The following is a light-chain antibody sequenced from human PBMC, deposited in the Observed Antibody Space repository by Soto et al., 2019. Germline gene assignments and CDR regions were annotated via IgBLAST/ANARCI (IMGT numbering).Light chain of an antibody. CDR2: DAS. Sequence: DIQMTQSPSTLSASVGDRVTITCRASQSFSSWLAWYQQKPGKAPKLLIYDASSLESGFPSRFSGSGSGTEFTLTISRLQPDDFATYYCQQYNSYPWTFGQGTKVEIK. J-gene: IGKJ1*01. CDR3: QQYNSYPWT. CDR1: QSFSSW. V-gene: IGKV1-5*01.